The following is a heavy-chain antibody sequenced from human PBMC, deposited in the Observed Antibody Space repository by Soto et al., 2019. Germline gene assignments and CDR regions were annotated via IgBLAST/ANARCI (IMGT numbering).Heavy chain of an antibody. CDR1: GGTFSSYA. V-gene: IGHV1-69*06. CDR2: IIPIFGTA. D-gene: IGHD3-22*01. CDR3: ARVSPRYYSDSSGYYYGFDY. Sequence: QVQLVQSGAEVKKPGSSVKVSCKASGGTFSSYAISWVRQAPGQGLEWMGGIIPIFGTANYAQKFQGRVTIPADKSTSTAYMELSSLRSEDTAVYYCARVSPRYYSDSSGYYYGFDYWGQGTLVTVSS. J-gene: IGHJ4*02.